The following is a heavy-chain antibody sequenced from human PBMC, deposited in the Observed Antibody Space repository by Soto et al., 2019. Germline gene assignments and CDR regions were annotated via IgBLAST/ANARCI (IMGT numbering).Heavy chain of an antibody. CDR1: GFTFSTYW. CDR2: IDAAGSLT. CDR3: ARDQTMDGPTTFDY. J-gene: IGHJ4*02. D-gene: IGHD1-1*01. Sequence: EVQLVESGGGLVQPGGSLRLSCAASGFTFSTYWMHWVRQTPGKGLVWVSRIDAAGSLTTYADSVKGRFTISRDNAKNRLYLQMNSVRAEDTAVYYCARDQTMDGPTTFDYCGQGILVTVSS. V-gene: IGHV3-74*01.